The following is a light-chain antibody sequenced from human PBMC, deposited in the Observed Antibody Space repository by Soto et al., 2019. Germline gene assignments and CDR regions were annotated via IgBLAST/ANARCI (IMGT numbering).Light chain of an antibody. CDR2: AAS. CDR1: QNMTRY. V-gene: IGKV1-39*01. CDR3: QQSFSVPWT. J-gene: IGKJ1*01. Sequence: DIQMTQSPSSLSASEGDSTTITCRPSQNMTRYLNWFQQKPGKAPKLLIYAASSLQSGVPSRFSGSASGAEFTLTISSLQPEDVATYYCQQSFSVPWTFGQGTKVEIK.